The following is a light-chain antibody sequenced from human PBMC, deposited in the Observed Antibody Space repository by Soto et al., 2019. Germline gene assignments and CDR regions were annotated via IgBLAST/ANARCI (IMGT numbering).Light chain of an antibody. CDR3: QHYTTYSGT. Sequence: DIQMTQSPSTLSASVGDRVTITCRSSQSITTWLAWYQQKPGKAPKLLIYRASSLESGVPSRFSGSGSGTEFTLTISSLQPDDSATYYCQHYTTYSGTFGPGTKLDIK. CDR2: RAS. V-gene: IGKV1-5*03. J-gene: IGKJ3*01. CDR1: QSITTW.